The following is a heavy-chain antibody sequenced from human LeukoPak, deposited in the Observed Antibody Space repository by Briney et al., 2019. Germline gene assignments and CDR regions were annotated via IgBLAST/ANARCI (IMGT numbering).Heavy chain of an antibody. Sequence: GSLRLSCAASGFTFSNYWLTWVRQAPGQGLEWIGYIYYSGSTNYNPSLKSRVTISVDTSKNQFSLKLSSVTAADTAVYYCASGSSVVVADLALDYWGQGTLVTVSS. CDR2: IYYSGST. V-gene: IGHV4-59*01. CDR1: GFTFSNYW. D-gene: IGHD2-15*01. CDR3: ASGSSVVVADLALDY. J-gene: IGHJ4*02.